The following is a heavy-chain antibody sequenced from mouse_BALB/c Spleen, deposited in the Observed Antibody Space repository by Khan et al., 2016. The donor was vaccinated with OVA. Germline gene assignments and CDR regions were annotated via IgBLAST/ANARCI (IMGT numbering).Heavy chain of an antibody. V-gene: IGHV3-2*02. J-gene: IGHJ4*01. CDR1: GYSITRDYA. Sequence: EVKLEESGPGLVKPSQSLSLTCTVTGYSITRDYAWNWIRQFPGNKLEWMGYISNSGSASYNPSLTSRISITRDTSKNQFFLQLNSVTTEDTATYYCASELGRYYAMDYWGQGTSVTVSS. D-gene: IGHD4-1*01. CDR2: ISNSGSA. CDR3: ASELGRYYAMDY.